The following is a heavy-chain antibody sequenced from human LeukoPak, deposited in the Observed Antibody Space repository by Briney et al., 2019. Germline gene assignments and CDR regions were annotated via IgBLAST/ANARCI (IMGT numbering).Heavy chain of an antibody. J-gene: IGHJ3*02. D-gene: IGHD6-6*01. CDR2: ISYDGSNK. CDR3: AKVPGSSPAAFDI. Sequence: GGSLRLSCAASGFTFSSYGMHWVRQAPGKGLEWVAVISYDGSNKYYADSVKGRFTISRDNSKNTLYLQMNSLRAEDTAVYYCAKVPGSSPAAFDIWGQGTMVTVSS. V-gene: IGHV3-30*18. CDR1: GFTFSSYG.